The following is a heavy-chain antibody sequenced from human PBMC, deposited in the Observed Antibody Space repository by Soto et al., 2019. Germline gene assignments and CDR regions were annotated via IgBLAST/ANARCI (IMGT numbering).Heavy chain of an antibody. V-gene: IGHV3-23*01. CDR3: AKDIVLMVYAPYYFDY. CDR2: ISGSGGST. Sequence: GGSLRLSCAASGFTFSSYAMSWVRQAPGKGLEWVSAISGSGGSTYYADSVKGRFTISRDNSKNTLYLQMNSLRAEDKAVYYCAKDIVLMVYAPYYFDYWGQGTLVTVSS. CDR1: GFTFSSYA. J-gene: IGHJ4*02. D-gene: IGHD2-8*01.